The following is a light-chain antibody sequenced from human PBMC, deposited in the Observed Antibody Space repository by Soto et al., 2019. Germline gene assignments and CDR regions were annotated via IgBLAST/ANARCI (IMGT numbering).Light chain of an antibody. CDR3: QQSYSTPRT. CDR2: AAS. J-gene: IGKJ1*01. Sequence: DIQMTQSPSTLSASVGDRVTITCRASQSISSYLNWYQQKPGKAPKLLIYAASSLQRGVPSRFSGRGSGTDFTLTISSLQPEDFAPYYCQQSYSTPRTFGQGTKVDI. V-gene: IGKV1-39*01. CDR1: QSISSY.